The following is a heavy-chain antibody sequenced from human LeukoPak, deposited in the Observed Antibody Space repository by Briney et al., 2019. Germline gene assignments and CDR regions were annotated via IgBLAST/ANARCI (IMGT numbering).Heavy chain of an antibody. CDR3: APDYYDSSGYSDY. D-gene: IGHD3-22*01. Sequence: GGSLRLSCAASGFTFSSYSMNWVRQAPGKGLEWVSSISSSSSYIYYADSVKGRFTISRDNAKSSLYLQMNSLRAEDTAVYYCAPDYYDSSGYSDYWGQGTLVTVSS. CDR1: GFTFSSYS. V-gene: IGHV3-21*01. J-gene: IGHJ4*02. CDR2: ISSSSSYI.